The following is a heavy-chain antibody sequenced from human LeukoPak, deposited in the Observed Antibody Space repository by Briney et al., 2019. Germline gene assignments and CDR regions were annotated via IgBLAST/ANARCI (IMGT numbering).Heavy chain of an antibody. CDR2: ISYDGSSK. D-gene: IGHD6-19*01. CDR1: GFTFSSYG. Sequence: GGSLRLSCAASGFTFSSYGMHWVRQAPGKGLEWVAVISYDGSSKYYADSVKGRFTMSRDNSKNTLYLQMNSLRAEDTAVYYCAKDHGEYSSGCFDYWGQGTLVTVSS. CDR3: AKDHGEYSSGCFDY. V-gene: IGHV3-30*18. J-gene: IGHJ4*02.